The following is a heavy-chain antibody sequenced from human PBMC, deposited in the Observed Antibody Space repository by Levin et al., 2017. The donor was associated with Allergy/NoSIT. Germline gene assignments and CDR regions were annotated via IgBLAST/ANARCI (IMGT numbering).Heavy chain of an antibody. CDR2: VHHTGSV. CDR3: ARGRSGLPFDY. D-gene: IGHD3/OR15-3a*01. Sequence: SQTLSLTCSVSGGSVINYFWSWIRPPPGKQLEWIAYVHHTGSVDYNPSLKSRVTISLDTSKSQFSLRLTSVTAADTAVYYCARGRSGLPFDYWGQGTLVTVSS. CDR1: GGSVINYF. J-gene: IGHJ4*02. V-gene: IGHV4-59*02.